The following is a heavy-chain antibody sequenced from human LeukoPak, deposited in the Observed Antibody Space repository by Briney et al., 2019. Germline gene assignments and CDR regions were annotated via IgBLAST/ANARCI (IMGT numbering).Heavy chain of an antibody. CDR3: NTRGPYSSSSHFDY. CDR1: GYTFTNYG. Sequence: GASVKVSCKASGYTFTNYGISWVRQAPGQGLDWMGWISAYNGNKVYAQELQGRVTMTTDTSTSTAYMELRSLRSDDTAVYYCNTRGPYSSSSHFDYWGQGTLVTVSS. V-gene: IGHV1-18*01. J-gene: IGHJ4*02. CDR2: ISAYNGNK. D-gene: IGHD6-6*01.